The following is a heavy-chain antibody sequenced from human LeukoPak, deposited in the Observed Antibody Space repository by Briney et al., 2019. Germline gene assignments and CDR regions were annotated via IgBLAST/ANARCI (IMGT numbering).Heavy chain of an antibody. V-gene: IGHV3-33*01. D-gene: IGHD2-15*01. CDR1: GFTFSSYG. J-gene: IGHJ6*04. CDR3: ARDRGCSGGSCYSNYYYYGRDV. Sequence: GRSLRLSCAASGFTFSSYGMHWVRQAPGKGLEWVAVIWYDGSNKYYADSVKGRFTISRDNSKNTLYLQMNSLRAEDTAVYYCARDRGCSGGSCYSNYYYYGRDVWGKGTTVTVSS. CDR2: IWYDGSNK.